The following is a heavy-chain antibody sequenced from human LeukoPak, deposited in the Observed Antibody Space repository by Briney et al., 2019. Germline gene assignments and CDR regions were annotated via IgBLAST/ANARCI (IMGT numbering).Heavy chain of an antibody. Sequence: SETLSLTCSVSGGSINSYYWTWIRQPPGKGLEWIGYIYSSGSTKYNPSLKSRVTITIDTSKNQFSLKLSSVTAADTAVYYCARGRANYDSTGYYYWGQGILVTVSS. V-gene: IGHV4-59*01. CDR1: GGSINSYY. CDR3: ARGRANYDSTGYYY. CDR2: IYSSGST. J-gene: IGHJ4*02. D-gene: IGHD3-22*01.